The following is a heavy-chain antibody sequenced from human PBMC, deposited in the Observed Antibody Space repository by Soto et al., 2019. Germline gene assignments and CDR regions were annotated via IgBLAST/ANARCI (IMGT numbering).Heavy chain of an antibody. D-gene: IGHD3-22*01. CDR3: VRDRRIYYSDPHDEFVASDYEV. CDR1: GGIFGSHG. CDR2: FIPIFRTL. Sequence: QGQLIQSEAEVKKPGSSVRVSCTAAGGIFGSHGFSWVRQAPGQRLEWVGGFIPIFRTLTYTEKFQARVRIAADESTNTVYLDLSSLTSDDTAVYLWVRDRRIYYSDPHDEFVASDYEVWGQGTMVSVSS. J-gene: IGHJ3*01. V-gene: IGHV1-69*01.